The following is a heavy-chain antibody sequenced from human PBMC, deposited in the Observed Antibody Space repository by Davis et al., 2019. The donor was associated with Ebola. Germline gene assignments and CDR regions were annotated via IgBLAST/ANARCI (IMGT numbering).Heavy chain of an antibody. Sequence: PGGSLRLSCKGSGYNFSNYWVGWVRQMPGKGLEWMGIIYPGDPDARYSPSFQGPVTISADKSISTAYIEWSGLRASDTATYYCARLGYISGSILPLVAGLDVWGHGTTVIVSS. CDR1: GYNFSNYW. CDR3: ARLGYISGSILPLVAGLDV. V-gene: IGHV5-51*01. CDR2: IYPGDPDA. J-gene: IGHJ6*02. D-gene: IGHD6-19*01.